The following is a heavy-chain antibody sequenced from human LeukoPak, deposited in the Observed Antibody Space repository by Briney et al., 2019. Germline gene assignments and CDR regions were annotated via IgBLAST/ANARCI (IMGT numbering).Heavy chain of an antibody. D-gene: IGHD6-19*01. CDR2: TYYRSKWYN. CDR3: ARAEYSSGWSFDF. J-gene: IGHJ4*02. V-gene: IGHV6-1*01. Sequence: SQTLSLTCAISRDSVSNNNAAWNWTRQSPSRGLEWLGRTYYRSKWYNDYAASVKSRITIYPDRSKNQFSLQLISVTPADTAVYYCARAEYSSGWSFDFWGQGTLVTVSS. CDR1: RDSVSNNNAA.